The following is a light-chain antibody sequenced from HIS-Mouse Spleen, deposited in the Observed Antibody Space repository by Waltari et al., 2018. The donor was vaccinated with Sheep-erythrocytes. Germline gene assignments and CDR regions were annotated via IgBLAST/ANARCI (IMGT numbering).Light chain of an antibody. CDR2: DAS. J-gene: IGKJ4*01. V-gene: IGKV3-11*01. CDR1: QSVSSY. Sequence: EIVLTQSPATLSLSPGERATLSCRASQSVSSYLDWYQQKPGQAPRLLIYDASNRATGIPARFSGSGSGTDFTLTISSLEPEDFAVYYCQQRSNWPPLTFGGGTK. CDR3: QQRSNWPPLT.